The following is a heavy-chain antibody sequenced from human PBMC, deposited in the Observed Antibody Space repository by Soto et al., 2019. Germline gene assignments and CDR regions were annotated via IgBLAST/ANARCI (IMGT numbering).Heavy chain of an antibody. Sequence: SETLSLTCTVSGGSISSGGYYWRWIRQHPGKGLEWIGYIYYSGSTYYNPSLKSRVTISVDTSKNQCSLKLSSVTAADTAVYYCARAGKYSSSWYEPFDYWGQGTLVTVSS. CDR2: IYYSGST. CDR1: GGSISSGGYY. V-gene: IGHV4-61*08. CDR3: ARAGKYSSSWYEPFDY. D-gene: IGHD6-13*01. J-gene: IGHJ4*02.